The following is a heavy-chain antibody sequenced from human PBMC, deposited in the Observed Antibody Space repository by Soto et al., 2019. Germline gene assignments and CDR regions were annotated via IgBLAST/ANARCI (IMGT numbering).Heavy chain of an antibody. V-gene: IGHV4-59*08. Sequence: QVQLQESGPELVKPSETLSLTCTVSGASVSGHFWSWFRQPPGKGLEWIAYIFNSGSSYNPSLKRRVTISVDTSKTQLSLKLSSVIAADSAVYYCAINADVWGQGTTVTVSS. CDR3: AINADV. CDR1: GASVSGHF. CDR2: IFNSGS. J-gene: IGHJ6*02.